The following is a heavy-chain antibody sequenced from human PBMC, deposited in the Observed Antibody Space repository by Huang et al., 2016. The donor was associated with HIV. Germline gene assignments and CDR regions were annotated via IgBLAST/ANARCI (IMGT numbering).Heavy chain of an antibody. V-gene: IGHV5-51*01. CDR3: ARQGVGDFVVEPTGLGAFDI. CDR1: GYTFNGYW. CDR2: IYPGDSDT. Sequence: EVQLVQSGAVVKKPGEYLKISCKGSGYTFNGYWIGWVRQMPGKGLEWMGIIYPGDSDTTYSPSFQGQVTISAEKSSSTAYLQWSGLKASDTAMYYCARQGVGDFVVEPTGLGAFDIWGQGTMVTVSS. J-gene: IGHJ3*02. D-gene: IGHD2-2*01.